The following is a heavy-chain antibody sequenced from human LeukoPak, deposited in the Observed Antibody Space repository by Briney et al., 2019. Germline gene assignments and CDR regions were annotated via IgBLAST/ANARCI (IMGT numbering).Heavy chain of an antibody. D-gene: IGHD4-17*01. CDR2: ISSSSSYI. CDR1: GFTFSSYS. V-gene: IGHV3-21*04. CDR3: ARGRTTVTTYYFDY. J-gene: IGHJ4*02. Sequence: GGSLRLSCAASGFTFSSYSMNWVRQAPGKGLEWVSSISSSSSYIYYADSVKGRFTISRDNAKNSLYLQMNSLRAEDTAVYYCARGRTTVTTYYFDYWGQGTLVTVSS.